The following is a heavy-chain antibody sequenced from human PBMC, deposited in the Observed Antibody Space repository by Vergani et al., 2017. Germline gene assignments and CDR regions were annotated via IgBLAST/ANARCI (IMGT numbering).Heavy chain of an antibody. J-gene: IGHJ6*03. CDR2: IFSNDEK. CDR1: GFSLSNARMG. CDR3: ARIHRQQWLVPYYYYMDV. Sequence: QVTLKESGPVLVKPTETLTLTCTVSGFSLSNARMGVSWIRQPPGKALEWLAHIFSNDEKSYSTSLKSRLTISKDTSKSQVVLTMTNMDPVDTTTYYCARIHRQQWLVPYYYYMDVWGKGTTVTVSS. V-gene: IGHV2-26*01. D-gene: IGHD6-19*01.